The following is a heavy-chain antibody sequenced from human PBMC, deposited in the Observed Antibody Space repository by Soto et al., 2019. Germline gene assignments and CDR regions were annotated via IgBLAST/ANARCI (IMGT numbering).Heavy chain of an antibody. CDR2: IIPIFGTA. V-gene: IGHV1-69*12. J-gene: IGHJ3*02. CDR3: ARDIDVKRVRGVRTSAFDI. D-gene: IGHD3-16*01. Sequence: QVQLVQSGAEVKKPGSSVKVSCKASGGTFSSYAISWVRQAPGQGLEWMGGIIPIFGTANYAQKFQGRVTITADDSTSTAYMELSSLRSEDTAVYYCARDIDVKRVRGVRTSAFDIWGQGTMVTVSS. CDR1: GGTFSSYA.